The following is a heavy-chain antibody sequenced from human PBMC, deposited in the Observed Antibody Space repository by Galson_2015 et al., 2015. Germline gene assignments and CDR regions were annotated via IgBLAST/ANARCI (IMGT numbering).Heavy chain of an antibody. CDR3: ARYYAADTVLILFY. J-gene: IGHJ4*02. D-gene: IGHD3-16*01. CDR1: GFTFSNYW. V-gene: IGHV3-7*03. Sequence: SLRLSCAASGFTFSNYWMTWVRQAPGKGLEWVATIKQDRSDRYYIDSVKGRFTISRDNSKNSLSLQINSLRAEDTAVYFCARYYAADTVLILFYWGQGTLVTVSS. CDR2: IKQDRSDR.